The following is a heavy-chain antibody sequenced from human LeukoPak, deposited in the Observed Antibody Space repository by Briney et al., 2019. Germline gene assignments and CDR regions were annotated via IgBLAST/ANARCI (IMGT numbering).Heavy chain of an antibody. Sequence: GGSLRLSCAASGFSFSSYGMHWVRQAPGKGLGWVAFIRYDGGDKYYADSVRGRFTMSRDNSKKTLYLQINSLRAEDTAVYYCAKKGCSGGGCPVGAPFDYWGQGTLVTVSS. CDR3: AKKGCSGGGCPVGAPFDY. CDR2: IRYDGGDK. D-gene: IGHD2-15*01. J-gene: IGHJ4*02. CDR1: GFSFSSYG. V-gene: IGHV3-30*02.